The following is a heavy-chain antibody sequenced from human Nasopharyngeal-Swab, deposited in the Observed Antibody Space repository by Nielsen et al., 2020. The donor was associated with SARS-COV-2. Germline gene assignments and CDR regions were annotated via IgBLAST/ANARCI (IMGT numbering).Heavy chain of an antibody. Sequence: SVKVSCKASGFTFSTSAIQWVRQARGQRLEWIGRIVVGSGNIKYAQKFQGRVTITRDMSTATAYMKLSSLQSEDSAVYYCAAGEGRISARPYYYYYMDVWGNGSTVTVSS. CDR1: GFTFSTSA. D-gene: IGHD6-6*01. CDR2: IVVGSGNI. J-gene: IGHJ6*03. CDR3: AAGEGRISARPYYYYYMDV. V-gene: IGHV1-58*02.